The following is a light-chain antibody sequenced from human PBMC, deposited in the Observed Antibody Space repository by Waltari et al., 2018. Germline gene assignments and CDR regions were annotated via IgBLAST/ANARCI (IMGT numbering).Light chain of an antibody. Sequence: EIVLTQSPATLSLSPGERVTLSCRASQSVTTSLAWYQQKPGQAPRLLIYDVSNRATGIPARFSGSGSGTDFTLTISSLEPADFAVYYCQRHGFWSFTFGQGTRLEI. CDR2: DVS. CDR1: QSVTTS. CDR3: QRHGFWSFT. J-gene: IGKJ5*01. V-gene: IGKV3-11*01.